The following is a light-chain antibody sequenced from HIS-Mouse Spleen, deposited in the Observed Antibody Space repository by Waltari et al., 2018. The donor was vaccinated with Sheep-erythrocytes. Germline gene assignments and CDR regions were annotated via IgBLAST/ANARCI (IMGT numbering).Light chain of an antibody. Sequence: SYELTQPPSVSVSPGQTASIPCSGAKSGDKYACWYQQKPGQSPVLVIYQGSKRPSGIPERFSGSNSGNTATLTISGTQAMDEADYYCQAWDSSTAVFGGGTKLTVL. J-gene: IGLJ2*01. CDR3: QAWDSSTAV. CDR1: KSGDKY. V-gene: IGLV3-1*01. CDR2: QGS.